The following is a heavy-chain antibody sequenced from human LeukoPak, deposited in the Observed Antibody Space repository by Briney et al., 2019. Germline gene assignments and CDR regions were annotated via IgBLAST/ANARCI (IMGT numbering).Heavy chain of an antibody. D-gene: IGHD5-18*01. CDR2: ISYDGSNK. Sequence: GGFLRLSCAASGFAFSSYAMHWVRQAPGKGLEWVAVISYDGSNKYYADSVKGRFAISRDNSKNTLYLQMNSLRAEDTAVYYCARVDTAKYYFDYWGQGTLVTVSS. J-gene: IGHJ4*02. CDR1: GFAFSSYA. V-gene: IGHV3-30*01. CDR3: ARVDTAKYYFDY.